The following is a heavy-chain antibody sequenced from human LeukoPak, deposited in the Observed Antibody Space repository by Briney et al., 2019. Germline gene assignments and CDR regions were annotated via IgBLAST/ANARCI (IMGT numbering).Heavy chain of an antibody. V-gene: IGHV3-21*01. D-gene: IGHD5-18*01. CDR3: TTDPGYSYGNPDY. Sequence: GGSLRLSCAASGFTFSSYSMNWVRQAPGKGLEWVSSISSSSSYIYYADSVKGRFTISRDNAKNSLYLQMNSLRAEDTAVYYCTTDPGYSYGNPDYWGQGTLVTVSS. CDR1: GFTFSSYS. J-gene: IGHJ4*02. CDR2: ISSSSSYI.